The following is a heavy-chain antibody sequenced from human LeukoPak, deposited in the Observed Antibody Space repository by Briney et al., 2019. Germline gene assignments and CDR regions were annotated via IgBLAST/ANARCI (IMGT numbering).Heavy chain of an antibody. CDR1: GFTFSRYN. CDR3: ARGSEWEPLYYFDY. V-gene: IGHV3-21*01. Sequence: GGSLRLSCADSGFTFSRYNMNWVRQAPGKGLEWVSSISSSSGYMYYADSVKGRFTISRDNAKNSLYLQMNSLRAEDTAAYYCARGSEWEPLYYFDYWGQGTLVTVSS. D-gene: IGHD1-26*01. J-gene: IGHJ4*02. CDR2: ISSSSGYM.